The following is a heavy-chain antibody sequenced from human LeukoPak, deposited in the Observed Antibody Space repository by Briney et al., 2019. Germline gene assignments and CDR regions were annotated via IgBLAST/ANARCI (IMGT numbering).Heavy chain of an antibody. D-gene: IGHD6-13*01. J-gene: IGHJ6*02. CDR3: ARDRGIAAPGTLGSYYYGMDV. V-gene: IGHV1-18*01. CDR2: ISTYKGNT. CDR1: GYIFISYD. Sequence: ASVKVSCKASGYIFISYDISWVRQAPGQGLERMGWISTYKGNTNYAQKFQGRVTMTTDTSTSTAYMELRSLRSDDTAVYYCARDRGIAAPGTLGSYYYGMDVWGQGTTVTVSS.